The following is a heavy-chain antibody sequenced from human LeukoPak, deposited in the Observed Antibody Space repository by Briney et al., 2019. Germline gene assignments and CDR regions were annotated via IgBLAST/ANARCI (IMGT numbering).Heavy chain of an antibody. CDR1: GGSFSGYY. V-gene: IGHV4-34*01. CDR3: ARVVVGDYFDY. CDR2: INHSGST. Sequence: PSETLSLTCAVYGGSFSGYYWSWIRQPPGKGLEWIGEINHSGSTNYNPSLKSRVTISVDTSKNQFSLKLSSVTAADTAVYYCARVVVGDYFDYWGQGTLVTVSS. D-gene: IGHD1-26*01. J-gene: IGHJ4*02.